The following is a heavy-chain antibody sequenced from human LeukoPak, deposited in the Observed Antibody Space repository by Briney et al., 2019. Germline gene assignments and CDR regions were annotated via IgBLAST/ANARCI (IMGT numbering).Heavy chain of an antibody. CDR3: ARSGPQVAVYDAFDI. J-gene: IGHJ3*02. D-gene: IGHD6-19*01. V-gene: IGHV1-2*02. CDR1: GYTFTGYY. CDR2: INPNSGGT. Sequence: ASVKVSCKASGYTFTGYYMHWVRQAPGQGLERMGWINPNSGGTNYAQKFQGRVTMTRDTSISTAYMELSRLRSDDTAVYYCARSGPQVAVYDAFDIWGQGTMVTVSS.